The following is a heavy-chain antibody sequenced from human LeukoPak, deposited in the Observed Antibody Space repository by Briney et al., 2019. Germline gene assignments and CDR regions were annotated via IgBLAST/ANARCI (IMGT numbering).Heavy chain of an antibody. Sequence: GGSLRLSCAASGFTFSDYWIHWVRQAPGKGLVWVSRINNDGSHTIYADFVEGRFTVSRDNAKNRLYLQMNSLRAEDTAIYYCARGGGDHAFDIWGQGTMVTVSS. CDR3: ARGGGDHAFDI. V-gene: IGHV3-74*01. CDR2: INNDGSHT. CDR1: GFTFSDYW. J-gene: IGHJ3*02. D-gene: IGHD2-21*02.